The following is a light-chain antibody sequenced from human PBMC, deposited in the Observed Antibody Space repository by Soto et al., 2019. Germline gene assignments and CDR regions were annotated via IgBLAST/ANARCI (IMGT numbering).Light chain of an antibody. CDR1: QSISSW. CDR2: KAS. CDR3: QQYNSCPWT. Sequence: DIQMTQSPSTLSASVGDRVTITCRASQSISSWLAWYQQKPGKAPKLLIYKASSLESGVPSRFSGSGSGTEFTLTISSLQPDDFAAYSCQQYNSCPWTFGQGTKVEIK. J-gene: IGKJ1*01. V-gene: IGKV1-5*03.